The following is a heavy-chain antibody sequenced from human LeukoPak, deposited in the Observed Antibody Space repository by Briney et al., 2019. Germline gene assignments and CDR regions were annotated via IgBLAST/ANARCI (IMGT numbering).Heavy chain of an antibody. D-gene: IGHD1-26*01. Sequence: ASVKVSCKASGYTFTSYAINWVRQAPGQGLEWMGWINPNSGGTNYAQKFQGRVTMTRDTSISTAYMELSRLRSDDTAVYYCARDPGELLIPGYQNYYFDYWGQGTLVTVSS. CDR2: INPNSGGT. J-gene: IGHJ4*02. V-gene: IGHV1-2*02. CDR3: ARDPGELLIPGYQNYYFDY. CDR1: GYTFTSYA.